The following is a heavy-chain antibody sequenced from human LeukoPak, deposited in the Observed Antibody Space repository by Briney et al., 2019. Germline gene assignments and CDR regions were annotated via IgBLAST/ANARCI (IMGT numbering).Heavy chain of an antibody. CDR3: AREYYDFWSGGGFDY. CDR2: INPNSGGT. CDR1: GYTFTGYY. Sequence: ASVKVSCKASGYTFTGYYMHWVRQASGQGLEWMGWINPNSGGTNYAQKFQGRVTMTRDTSISTAYMELSRLRSDDTAVYYCAREYYDFWSGGGFDYWGQGTLVTVSS. J-gene: IGHJ4*02. V-gene: IGHV1-2*02. D-gene: IGHD3-3*01.